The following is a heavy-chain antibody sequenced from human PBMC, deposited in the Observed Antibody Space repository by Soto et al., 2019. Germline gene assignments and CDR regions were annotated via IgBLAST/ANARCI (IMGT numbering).Heavy chain of an antibody. CDR1: GGSFSGYY. CDR3: ARGIAAAGHYYNFDY. CDR2: INHSGST. D-gene: IGHD6-13*01. V-gene: IGHV4-34*01. J-gene: IGHJ4*02. Sequence: SDTLSLTCAVYGGSFSGYYWSWIRQPPGKGLEWIGEINHSGSTNYNPSLKSRVTISVDTSKNQFSLKLSSVTAADTAVYYCARGIAAAGHYYNFDYWGQGTLVTVSS.